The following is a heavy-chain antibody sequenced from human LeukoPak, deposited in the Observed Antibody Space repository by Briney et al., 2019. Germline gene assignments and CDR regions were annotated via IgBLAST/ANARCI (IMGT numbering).Heavy chain of an antibody. CDR2: ISGSGGST. CDR1: GFTFSDYY. V-gene: IGHV3-23*01. Sequence: GGSLRLSCAASGFTFSDYYMSWIRQAPGKGLEWVSAISGSGGSTYYADSVKGRFTISRDNSKNTLYLQMNSLRAEDTAVYYCAKDSTVDYYDSSGYFDYWGQGTLVTVSS. D-gene: IGHD3-22*01. J-gene: IGHJ4*02. CDR3: AKDSTVDYYDSSGYFDY.